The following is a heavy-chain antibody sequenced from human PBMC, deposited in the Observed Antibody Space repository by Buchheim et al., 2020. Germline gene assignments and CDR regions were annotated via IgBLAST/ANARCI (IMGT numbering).Heavy chain of an antibody. J-gene: IGHJ6*02. CDR3: ARGESYYDFWSGYYGRSYGMDV. V-gene: IGHV4-34*01. CDR1: GGSFSGYY. CDR2: INHSGST. D-gene: IGHD3-3*01. Sequence: QVQLQQWGAGLLKPSETLSLTCAVYGGSFSGYYWSWIRQPPGKGLEWIGEINHSGSTNYNPSLKSRVTISVDTSKNQFSLKLSSVTAADTAVYYCARGESYYDFWSGYYGRSYGMDVWGQGTT.